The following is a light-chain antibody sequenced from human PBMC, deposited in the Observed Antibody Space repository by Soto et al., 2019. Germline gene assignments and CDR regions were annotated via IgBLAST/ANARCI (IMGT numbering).Light chain of an antibody. CDR1: QDIGTS. J-gene: IGKJ4*01. Sequence: DIQMTQPPSSLSASVGGRVTITCRASQDIGTSLDWFQQKPGTAPKRLIYTISDLQSGVPSRFSGGGSGKEFTRTISSLQPEDSGTYYCLQYYDFQFTFGSGTKVDIX. CDR2: TIS. V-gene: IGKV1-17*01. CDR3: LQYYDFQFT.